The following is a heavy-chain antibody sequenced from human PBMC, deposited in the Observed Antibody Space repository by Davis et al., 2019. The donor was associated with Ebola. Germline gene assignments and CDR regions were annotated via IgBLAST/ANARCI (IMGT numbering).Heavy chain of an antibody. J-gene: IGHJ4*02. CDR1: GFTFSSYW. CDR2: INSDGSST. CDR3: AKLYCGGDCYDY. Sequence: PGGSLRLSCAASGFTFSSYWMHWVRHAPGKGLVWVSRINSDGSSTSYADSVKGRFTISRDNAKNTLYLQMNSLRAEDTAVYYCAKLYCGGDCYDYWGQGTLVTVSS. V-gene: IGHV3-74*01. D-gene: IGHD2-21*01.